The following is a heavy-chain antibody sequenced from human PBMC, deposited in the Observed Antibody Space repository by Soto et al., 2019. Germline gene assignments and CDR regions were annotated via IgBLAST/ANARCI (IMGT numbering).Heavy chain of an antibody. J-gene: IGHJ4*02. CDR3: SKSLGTTYLDY. CDR2: ISYDGSNK. V-gene: IGHV3-30*18. Sequence: GGSLRLSCAASGFTFSSYGMHWVRQAPGKGLEWVAVISYDGSNKYYADSVKGRFTISRDNSKNTLYLQMNSLRAEATAVYYCSKSLGTTYLDYWGQGTLVTVSS. CDR1: GFTFSSYG. D-gene: IGHD1-1*01.